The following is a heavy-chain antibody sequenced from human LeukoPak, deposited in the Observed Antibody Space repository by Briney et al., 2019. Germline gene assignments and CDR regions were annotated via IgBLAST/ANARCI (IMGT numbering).Heavy chain of an antibody. V-gene: IGHV3-21*01. J-gene: IGHJ4*02. CDR3: ARVWGVVSAATENYFDY. D-gene: IGHD2-2*01. CDR1: GFTFSSYG. CDR2: ISSSRTYI. Sequence: GGSLRLSCAGSGFTFSSYGMNWVRQIPGKGLEWVSSISSSRTYIYYADSVKGRFTISRDNAKNSLYLQMASLRAEDTAVYYCARVWGVVSAATENYFDYWGQGTLVTVSS.